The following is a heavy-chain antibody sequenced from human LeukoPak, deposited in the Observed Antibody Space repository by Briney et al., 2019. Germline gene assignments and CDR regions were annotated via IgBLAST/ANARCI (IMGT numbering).Heavy chain of an antibody. Sequence: GGSLRLSCAASEFTFGSYWMTWVRQAPGKGLEWVANINRDGSKNHFVDSVKGRFTMSRDNAKNFLYLQMNSLRAEDTAVYFCARDSSPYCGDDCYFDAFDLWGRGTMVTVSS. CDR1: EFTFGSYW. CDR3: ARDSSPYCGDDCYFDAFDL. CDR2: INRDGSKN. D-gene: IGHD2-21*02. J-gene: IGHJ3*01. V-gene: IGHV3-7*03.